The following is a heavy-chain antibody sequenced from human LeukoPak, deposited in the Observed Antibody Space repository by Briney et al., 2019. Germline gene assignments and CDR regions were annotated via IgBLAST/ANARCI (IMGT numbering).Heavy chain of an antibody. CDR3: AKDLYYDSSGYQDY. V-gene: IGHV3-33*06. CDR2: IWYDGSNK. CDR1: GFTFTSYG. J-gene: IGHJ4*02. Sequence: PGGSLRLSCAASGFTFTSYGMHWVRQAPGKGLEWVAVIWYDGSNKYYADSVKGRFTISRDNSKNTLYLQMNSLRAEDTAIYYCAKDLYYDSSGYQDYWGQGTLVTVSS. D-gene: IGHD3-22*01.